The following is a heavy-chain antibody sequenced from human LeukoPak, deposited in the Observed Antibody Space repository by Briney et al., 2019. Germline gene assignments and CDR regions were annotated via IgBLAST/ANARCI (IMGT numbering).Heavy chain of an antibody. CDR1: GFTFNTYI. V-gene: IGHV3-30*03. CDR3: ARPSPPGDGYNPSDQ. J-gene: IGHJ4*02. Sequence: GGSLRLSCAASGFTFNTYIMTWVRQAPGKGLEWVAVISNDERNKYYAESVKGRFTISRDNSNSMVYLQMTSLRLEDTAVYYCARPSPPGDGYNPSDQWGQGSLVIVSS. D-gene: IGHD5-24*01. CDR2: ISNDERNK.